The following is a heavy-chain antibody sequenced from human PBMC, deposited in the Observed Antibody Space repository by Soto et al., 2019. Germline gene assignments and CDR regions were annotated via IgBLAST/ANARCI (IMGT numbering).Heavy chain of an antibody. J-gene: IGHJ4*02. CDR3: ARVRRDAKLAVAPRRGFDY. Sequence: ASVKVSCKASGYTFTSYGISWVRQAPGQGLEWMGWISAYNGNTNYAQKLQGRVTMTTDTSTSTAYMELRSLRSDDTAVYYGARVRRDAKLAVAPRRGFDYWGQGTLVTVSS. V-gene: IGHV1-18*01. CDR1: GYTFTSYG. CDR2: ISAYNGNT. D-gene: IGHD6-19*01.